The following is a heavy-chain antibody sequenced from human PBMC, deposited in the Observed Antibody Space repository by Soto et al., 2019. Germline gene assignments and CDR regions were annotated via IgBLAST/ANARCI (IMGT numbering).Heavy chain of an antibody. V-gene: IGHV1-3*01. D-gene: IGHD6-13*01. Sequence: QVQLVQSGAEVKKPGASVKVSCKASGYSFIKYTIHWVRQAPGQRVEWMGWINGGDGDMKFSQKFQGRVTMTRDTTASTNYMELSSLGSEDTAQYYWARARPIAVGGLTWFDSWGQGTLVTVSS. CDR2: INGGDGDM. CDR3: ARARPIAVGGLTWFDS. J-gene: IGHJ5*01. CDR1: GYSFIKYT.